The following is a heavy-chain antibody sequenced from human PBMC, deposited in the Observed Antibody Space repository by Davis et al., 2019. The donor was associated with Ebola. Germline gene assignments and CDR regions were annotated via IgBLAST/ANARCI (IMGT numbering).Heavy chain of an antibody. CDR1: SLTFSDVW. Sequence: PAGSLRLSCAASSLTFSDVWMNWVRQTPGKGLEWVGRIKRKTEGDSTDYAAPVKGRFTISRDDSKNTLYLQMNSLKSEDTAVYYCTTDIAIVVAARGAYDYWGQGTLVTVSS. D-gene: IGHD2-15*01. V-gene: IGHV3-15*07. J-gene: IGHJ4*02. CDR3: TTDIAIVVAARGAYDY. CDR2: IKRKTEGDST.